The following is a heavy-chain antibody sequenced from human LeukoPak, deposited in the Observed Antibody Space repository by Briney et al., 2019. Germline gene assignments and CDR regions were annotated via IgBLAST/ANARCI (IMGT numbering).Heavy chain of an antibody. CDR2: INHSGST. V-gene: IGHV4-34*01. CDR1: GGSISSYY. J-gene: IGHJ4*02. Sequence: PSETLSLTCTVSGGSISSYYWSWIRQPPGKGLEWIGEINHSGSTNYNPSLKSRVTISVDTSKNQFSLKLSSVTAADTAVYYCARGRKLLWFGEYYFDYWGQGTLVTVSS. D-gene: IGHD3-10*01. CDR3: ARGRKLLWFGEYYFDY.